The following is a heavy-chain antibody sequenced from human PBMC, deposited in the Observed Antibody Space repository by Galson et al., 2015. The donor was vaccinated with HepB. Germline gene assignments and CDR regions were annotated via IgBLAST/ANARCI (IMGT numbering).Heavy chain of an antibody. V-gene: IGHV3-23*01. CDR2: ISGGGGST. CDR1: GFTFNCYA. J-gene: IGHJ4*02. Sequence: SLRLSCAGSGFTFNCYAMSWVRQAPGEGLEWVSAISGGGGSTYYTDSVKGRFTISRDNSKNTLFLQMNSLRVEDTALYYCAKDSFGVEVPAAMLPPGYWGQGTLVAVSS. D-gene: IGHD2-2*01. CDR3: AKDSFGVEVPAAMLPPGY.